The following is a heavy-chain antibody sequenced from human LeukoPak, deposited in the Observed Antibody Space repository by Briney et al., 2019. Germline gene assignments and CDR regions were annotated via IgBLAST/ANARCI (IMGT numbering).Heavy chain of an antibody. J-gene: IGHJ4*02. Sequence: GGSLRLSCAASGFSFSCYGMNGVRQAPGKGLELLSYLSNNNMIHYAESVKGRFTISRDNAKNSLYLQMDGLRAEDTAVYYCARDTVSSWYFDYWGQGTLVTVSS. V-gene: IGHV3-48*01. D-gene: IGHD6-13*01. CDR3: ARDTVSSWYFDY. CDR1: GFSFSCYG. CDR2: LSNNNMI.